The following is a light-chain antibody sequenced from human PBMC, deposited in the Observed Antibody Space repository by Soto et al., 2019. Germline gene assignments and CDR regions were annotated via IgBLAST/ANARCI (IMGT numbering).Light chain of an antibody. CDR2: TNN. V-gene: IGLV1-44*01. J-gene: IGLJ3*02. Sequence: QSVLTQPPSASGTPGQRVTLSCSGSSSNIETNTVSWYQQLPGTAPKLLIYTNNQRPSVVPDRFSGSKSGTSASLAISGLQSEDEADYYCAAWDDSLNGWVFGGGTKLTVL. CDR1: SSNIETNT. CDR3: AAWDDSLNGWV.